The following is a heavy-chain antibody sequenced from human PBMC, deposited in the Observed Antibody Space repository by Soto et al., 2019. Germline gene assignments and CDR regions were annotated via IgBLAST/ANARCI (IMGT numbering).Heavy chain of an antibody. CDR1: GDSISSGFYY. CDR2: IYGSGST. V-gene: IGHV4-30-4*01. D-gene: IGHD1-1*01. Sequence: SETLSLTCTVSGDSISSGFYYWSWIRQPPGEGLEWIGYIYGSGSTYYNPSLKSRVTISEDMSKNQFSLNLRSVTAADTAVYYCARDGPVLPRLDVWGQGTTVTVSS. J-gene: IGHJ6*02. CDR3: ARDGPVLPRLDV.